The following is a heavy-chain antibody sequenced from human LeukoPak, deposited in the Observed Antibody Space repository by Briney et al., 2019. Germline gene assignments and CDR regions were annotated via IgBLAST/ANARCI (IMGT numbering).Heavy chain of an antibody. J-gene: IGHJ6*03. Sequence: SETLSLTCAVSGYSISSGYYWGWIRQPPGKGLEWIGSIYHSGSTYYNPSLKSRVTISVDTSKNQFSLKLSSVTAADTAVYYCARDQYCSGGSCYSDCYYYYMDVWGKGTTVTVSS. CDR3: ARDQYCSGGSCYSDCYYYYMDV. D-gene: IGHD2-15*01. CDR2: IYHSGST. CDR1: GYSISSGYY. V-gene: IGHV4-38-2*02.